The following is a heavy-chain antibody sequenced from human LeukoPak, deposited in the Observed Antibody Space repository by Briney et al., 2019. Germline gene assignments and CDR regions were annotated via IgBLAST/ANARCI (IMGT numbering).Heavy chain of an antibody. CDR2: ISAYNGNT. V-gene: IGHV1-18*04. D-gene: IGHD3-10*01. CDR3: ATCTMVRGVIVLGFDY. CDR1: GYTFTSYG. J-gene: IGHJ4*02. Sequence: ASVKVSCKASGYTFTSYGISWVRQAPGQGLEWMGWISAYNGNTNYAQKLQGRVTMTTDTSTSTAYMELRSLRSDDTAVYYCATCTMVRGVIVLGFDYWGQGTLVTVSS.